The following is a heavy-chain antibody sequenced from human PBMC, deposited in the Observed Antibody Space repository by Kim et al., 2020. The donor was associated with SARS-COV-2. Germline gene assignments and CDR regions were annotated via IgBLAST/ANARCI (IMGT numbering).Heavy chain of an antibody. CDR3: AKVPDYVWGSRIDFDY. Sequence: GGSLRLSCAASGFTFSSYAMSWVRQAPGKGLEWVSAISGSGGSTYYADSVKGRFTISRDNSKNTLYLQMNSLRAEDTAVYYCAKVPDYVWGSRIDFDYWGQGTLVTVSS. V-gene: IGHV3-23*01. CDR2: ISGSGGST. D-gene: IGHD3-16*01. J-gene: IGHJ4*02. CDR1: GFTFSSYA.